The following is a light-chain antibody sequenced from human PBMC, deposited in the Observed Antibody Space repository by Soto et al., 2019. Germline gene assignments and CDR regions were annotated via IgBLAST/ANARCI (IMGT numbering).Light chain of an antibody. CDR1: QGISSY. CDR2: AAS. J-gene: IGKJ4*01. V-gene: IGKV1-9*01. CDR3: QQLNSYLLT. Sequence: DIQLTQSPSFLSASVGDRVTITCRASQGISSYLAWYQQKPGKAPKLLIYAASTLQRGVPSRFSGSGSGTEFTLTISSLQPEDFATYYCQQLNSYLLTFGGGTKVEIK.